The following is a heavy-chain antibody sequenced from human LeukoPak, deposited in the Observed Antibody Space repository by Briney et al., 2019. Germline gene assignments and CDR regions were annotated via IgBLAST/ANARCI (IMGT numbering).Heavy chain of an antibody. CDR1: GFSFSNFG. CDR2: ITGRGSSA. Sequence: GGSLRLSCAASGFSFSNFGMNWVRQGLGKGLEWVSSITGRGSSAYYADSVKGRFTISRDNAKSSLYLQMNSLRVEDTAVYYCVRLHDARPASWGQGALVTVSS. D-gene: IGHD3-16*01. V-gene: IGHV3-21*01. J-gene: IGHJ5*02. CDR3: VRLHDARPAS.